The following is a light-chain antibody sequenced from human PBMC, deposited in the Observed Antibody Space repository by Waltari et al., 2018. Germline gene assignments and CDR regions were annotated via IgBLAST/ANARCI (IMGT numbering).Light chain of an antibody. CDR2: GAF. V-gene: IGKV3-15*01. Sequence: EIVMTQSPATLSVSPGDRATLSCRASQSVRSNLGWYQQKPGQAPRLLIYGAFTRATGIPARFSGSGSGTEFTLTISSLQSKDFAVYYCQQYDNWSALTFGGGTKVEIK. J-gene: IGKJ4*01. CDR1: QSVRSN. CDR3: QQYDNWSALT.